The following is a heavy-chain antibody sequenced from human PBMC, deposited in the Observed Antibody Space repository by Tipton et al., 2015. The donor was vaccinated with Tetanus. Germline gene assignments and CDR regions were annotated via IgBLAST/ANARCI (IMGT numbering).Heavy chain of an antibody. V-gene: IGHV3-21*01. J-gene: IGHJ4*02. CDR1: GFSIGNYR. CDR3: ASGSTLDY. CDR2: ISSTSAYI. Sequence: SLRLSCAVSGFSIGNYRMNWVRQAPGKGLEWVASISSTSAYIYYADSVKGRFTISRDNTKNPLFLQLNSLGAGDTAVYYCASGSTLDYWGQGTLVTVSS. D-gene: IGHD6-25*01.